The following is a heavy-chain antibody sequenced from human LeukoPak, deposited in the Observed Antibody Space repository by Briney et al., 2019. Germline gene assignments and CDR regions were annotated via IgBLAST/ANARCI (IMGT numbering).Heavy chain of an antibody. J-gene: IGHJ4*02. V-gene: IGHV3-53*01. D-gene: IGHD5-18*01. CDR3: ARDPNQLWFYFDY. CDR1: GFTVSGNY. Sequence: PGGSLRLSCAASGFTVSGNYMSWVRQAPGKGLEWVSVIYSGGSTYYADSVKGRFTISRDNSKNTLYLQMNSLRAEDTAVYYCARDPNQLWFYFDYWGQGTLVTVSS. CDR2: IYSGGST.